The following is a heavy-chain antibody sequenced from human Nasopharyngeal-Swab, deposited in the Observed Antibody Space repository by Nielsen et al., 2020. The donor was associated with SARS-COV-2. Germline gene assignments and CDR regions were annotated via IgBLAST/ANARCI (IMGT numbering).Heavy chain of an antibody. V-gene: IGHV5-51*01. J-gene: IGHJ4*02. D-gene: IGHD2-2*01. Sequence: GESLKISCWGSGYSFSSYWIGWVRQMPGNGLEWMGVIYPGDSDPRYSPSFPGQVTISVDKSITTAYLQWSSLKASDTAMYYCARHAVTTSHSYCSSTSCYFDYWGQGTLVTVSS. CDR1: GYSFSSYW. CDR2: IYPGDSDP. CDR3: ARHAVTTSHSYCSSTSCYFDY.